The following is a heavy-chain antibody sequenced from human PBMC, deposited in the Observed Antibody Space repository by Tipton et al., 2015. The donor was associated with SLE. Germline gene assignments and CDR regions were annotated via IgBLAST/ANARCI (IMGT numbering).Heavy chain of an antibody. CDR1: GGSISTSYH. CDR2: IYSSGST. CDR3: ARELMVVRGLSRRDAFDI. V-gene: IGHV4-4*07. J-gene: IGHJ3*02. D-gene: IGHD3-10*01. Sequence: GLVKPSETLSLNCTVSGGSISTSYHWGWIRQPPGKGLEWIGRIYSSGSTNSDPSLKSRVTMSVDTSKNHFSLKLSSVTAADTAVYYCARELMVVRGLSRRDAFDIWGQGAMVTVSS.